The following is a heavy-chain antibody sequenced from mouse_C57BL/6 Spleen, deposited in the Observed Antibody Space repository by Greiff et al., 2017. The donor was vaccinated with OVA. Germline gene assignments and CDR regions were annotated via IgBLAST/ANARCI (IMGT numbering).Heavy chain of an antibody. J-gene: IGHJ2*01. Sequence: QVQLKESGAELVMPGASVKLSCKASGYTFTSYWMHWVKQRPGQGLEWIGEIDPSDSYTNYNQKFKGKSTLTVDKSSSTAYMQLSSLTSEDSAVYYCARPAQYYFDYWGQGTTLTVSS. V-gene: IGHV1-69*01. CDR2: IDPSDSYT. CDR1: GYTFTSYW. CDR3: ARPAQYYFDY.